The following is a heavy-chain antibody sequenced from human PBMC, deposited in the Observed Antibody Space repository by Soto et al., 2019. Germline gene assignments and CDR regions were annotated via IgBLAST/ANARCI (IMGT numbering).Heavy chain of an antibody. J-gene: IGHJ6*02. D-gene: IGHD3-22*01. CDR1: GFTFSSYE. CDR2: ISSSGSTI. CDR3: ARESTYYYDSSGYPMDV. Sequence: PGGSLRLSCAASGFTFSSYEMNWVRQAPGKGLEWVSYISSSGSTIYYADSVKGRFTISRDNAKNSLYLQMNSLRAEDTAVYYCARESTYYYDSSGYPMDVWGQGTTVTVSS. V-gene: IGHV3-48*03.